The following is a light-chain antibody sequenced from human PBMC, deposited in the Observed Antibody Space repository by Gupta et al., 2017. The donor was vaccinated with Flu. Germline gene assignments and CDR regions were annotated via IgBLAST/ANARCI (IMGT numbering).Light chain of an antibody. CDR1: NVGRNS. CDR2: DDS. Sequence: SYVLTPPPSLSVAPRQTARSACGGNNVGRNSVHWYQKKPGQAPVLVVYDDSYRPSAIPERFSGSNSGNTATLTVSGVEDGDAADYYCQLSDGPNGHTVFGGGTKLTVL. V-gene: IGLV3-21*02. CDR3: QLSDGPNGHTV. J-gene: IGLJ3*02.